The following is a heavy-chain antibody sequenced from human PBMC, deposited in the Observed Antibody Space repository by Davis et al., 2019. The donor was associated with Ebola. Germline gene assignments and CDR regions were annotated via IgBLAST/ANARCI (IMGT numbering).Heavy chain of an antibody. CDR2: IIPIFGTA. D-gene: IGHD3-22*01. J-gene: IGHJ6*02. CDR1: GGTFSSYA. Sequence: SVKVSCRASGGTFSSYAISWVRQAPGQGLEWMGGIIPIFGTANYAQKFQGRVTINADESTSTAYMELRSLRSEDTAVYSCAREGDSSGYYLYYYYGMDVWGQGTTVTVSS. CDR3: AREGDSSGYYLYYYYGMDV. V-gene: IGHV1-69*13.